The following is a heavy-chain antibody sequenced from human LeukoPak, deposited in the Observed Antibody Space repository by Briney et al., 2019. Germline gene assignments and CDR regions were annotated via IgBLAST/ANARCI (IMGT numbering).Heavy chain of an antibody. CDR3: ARDRRNYRKTTVTSYYYYGMDV. D-gene: IGHD4-17*01. J-gene: IGHJ6*02. V-gene: IGHV4-4*02. Sequence: PSETLSLTCAVSGGSTSSSNWWSWVRQPPGKGLEWIGEIYHSGSTNYNPSLKSRVTISVDKSKNQFSLKLSSVTAADTAVYYCARDRRNYRKTTVTSYYYYGMDVWGQGTTVTVSS. CDR2: IYHSGST. CDR1: GGSTSSSNW.